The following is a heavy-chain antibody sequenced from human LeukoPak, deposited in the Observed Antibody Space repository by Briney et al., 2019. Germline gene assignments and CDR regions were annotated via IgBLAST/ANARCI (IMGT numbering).Heavy chain of an antibody. D-gene: IGHD3-9*01. CDR1: GFTFSSYW. CDR3: ARWGYDRGFDS. Sequence: PGGSLRLSCAASGFTFSSYWMNWARQAPGKGLEWVANIKEDGSEKYYVDSVKGRFTISRDNAKNSLSLQMNSLRVEDTAVYYCARWGYDRGFDSWGQGSLVTVSS. V-gene: IGHV3-7*03. J-gene: IGHJ5*01. CDR2: IKEDGSEK.